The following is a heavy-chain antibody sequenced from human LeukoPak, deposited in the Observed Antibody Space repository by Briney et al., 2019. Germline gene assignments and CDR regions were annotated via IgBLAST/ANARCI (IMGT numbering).Heavy chain of an antibody. Sequence: PGGSLRLSCAASGFTVSSNYMSWVRQAPGKGLEWVSAISGSGGSTYYADSVKGRFTISGDNSKNTLYLQMNSLRAEDTAVYYCAKLAVFWSGYPDAFDIWGQGTMVTVSS. D-gene: IGHD3-3*01. CDR1: GFTVSSNY. CDR2: ISGSGGST. J-gene: IGHJ3*02. V-gene: IGHV3-23*01. CDR3: AKLAVFWSGYPDAFDI.